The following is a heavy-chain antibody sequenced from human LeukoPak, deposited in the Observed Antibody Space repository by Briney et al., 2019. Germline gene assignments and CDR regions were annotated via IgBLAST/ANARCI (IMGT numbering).Heavy chain of an antibody. J-gene: IGHJ6*02. CDR2: IYYSGST. Sequence: PSETLSLTCTVSGGSISSSSYYWGWIRQPPGKGLEWIGSIYYSGSTYYNPSLKSRVTISVDTSKNQFSLKLSSVTAADTAVYYCARLSYYDSSGYYSAPYYYYGMDVWGQGTTVTVS. CDR3: ARLSYYDSSGYYSAPYYYYGMDV. CDR1: GGSISSSSYY. D-gene: IGHD3-22*01. V-gene: IGHV4-39*01.